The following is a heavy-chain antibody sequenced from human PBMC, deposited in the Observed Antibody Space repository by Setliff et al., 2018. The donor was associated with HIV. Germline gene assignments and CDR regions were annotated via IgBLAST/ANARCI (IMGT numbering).Heavy chain of an antibody. V-gene: IGHV4-4*07. J-gene: IGHJ4*02. D-gene: IGHD6-13*01. CDR3: ARSNPGITAGLLAY. CDR2: IYTTGGT. CDR1: GGSISSYY. Sequence: PSETLSLTCTVSGGSISSYYWNWIRQPAGKGLEWIGRIYTTGGTNYNPALKSRVTMSIDTSKNQISLKLNSVTAADTATYYCARSNPGITAGLLAYWGPGTLVTVSS.